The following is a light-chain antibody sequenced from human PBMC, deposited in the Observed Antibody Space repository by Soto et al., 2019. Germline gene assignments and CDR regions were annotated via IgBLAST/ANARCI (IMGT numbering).Light chain of an antibody. J-gene: IGKJ4*01. CDR3: KQYGSSPLT. V-gene: IGKV3-20*01. Sequence: EIVLPQSPGTLSLSPGARSTLSGRASQSVSSNYLAWYQQKPGQAHKVLIYRASIRATGIPDRFTGSGSGTDFTLTISRLEPEDFAVYYCKQYGSSPLTFGGGTKVDIK. CDR2: RAS. CDR1: QSVSSNY.